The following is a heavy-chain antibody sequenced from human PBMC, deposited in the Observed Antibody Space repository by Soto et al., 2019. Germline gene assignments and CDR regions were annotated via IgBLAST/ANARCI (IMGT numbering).Heavy chain of an antibody. D-gene: IGHD1-26*01. J-gene: IGHJ4*02. Sequence: ASVKVSCKASGGTFSSYAISWVRQAPGQGLEWMGGIIPIFGTANYAQKFQGRVTITADKSTSTAYMELSSLRSEDTAVYYCASAHIVGATTTDYWGQGTLVTVSS. CDR3: ASAHIVGATTTDY. CDR2: IIPIFGTA. V-gene: IGHV1-69*06. CDR1: GGTFSSYA.